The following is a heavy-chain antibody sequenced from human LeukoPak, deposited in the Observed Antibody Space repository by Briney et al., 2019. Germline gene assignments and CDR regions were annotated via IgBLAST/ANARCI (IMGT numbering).Heavy chain of an antibody. CDR3: AELGITMIGGV. CDR2: ISSSGSTI. V-gene: IGHV3-48*04. J-gene: IGHJ6*04. Sequence: GGTLRLSCAASGFTFSTYGMSWVRQAPGKGLEWVSYISSSGSTIYYADSVKGRFTISRDNAKNSLYLQMNSLGAEDTAVYYCAELGITMIGGVWGKGTTVTISS. D-gene: IGHD3-10*02. CDR1: GFTFSTYG.